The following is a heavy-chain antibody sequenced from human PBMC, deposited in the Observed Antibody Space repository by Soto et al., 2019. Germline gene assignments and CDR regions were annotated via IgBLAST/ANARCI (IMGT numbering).Heavy chain of an antibody. Sequence: GASVKVSCKASGYTFTSYAMHWVRQAPGQVLEWMGWINAGNGNTKYSQKFQGRVTITRDTSASTAYMELSSLRYEDTAVYYCARLTNGRKNWFGPWGQGSLVTVSS. CDR3: ARLTNGRKNWFGP. CDR2: INAGNGNT. CDR1: GYTFTSYA. J-gene: IGHJ5*02. D-gene: IGHD2-8*01. V-gene: IGHV1-3*01.